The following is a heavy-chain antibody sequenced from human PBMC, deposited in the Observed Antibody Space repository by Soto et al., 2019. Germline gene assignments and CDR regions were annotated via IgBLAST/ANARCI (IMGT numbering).Heavy chain of an antibody. CDR1: GFSVSTSGVG. Sequence: SGPTLVNPTQTLTLTCTFSGFSVSTSGVGVGWIRQPPGKALEWLALIYWNDDKRYSPSLKSRLTITKDTSKNQMVLKMSYMHPGDTATYYCAQSGYSYGAFDYWGQGTLVTVS. CDR3: AQSGYSYGAFDY. CDR2: IYWNDDK. J-gene: IGHJ4*02. D-gene: IGHD5-18*01. V-gene: IGHV2-5*01.